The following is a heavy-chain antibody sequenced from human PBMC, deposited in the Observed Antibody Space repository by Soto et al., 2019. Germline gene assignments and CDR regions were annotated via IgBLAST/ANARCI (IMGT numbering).Heavy chain of an antibody. Sequence: EVQLVESGGGLVKPGGSLRLSCVASGFTFGSYSMAWVRQAPGKGPEWVSYIKSSSNDIYYADSVTGRFTISRDNAKNSLHLQMNSLRDYDPAVYYCARVSYYDRSASFGCLGQGTLVAVSS. CDR1: GFTFGSYS. J-gene: IGHJ4*02. CDR3: ARVSYYDRSASFGC. D-gene: IGHD3-22*01. V-gene: IGHV3-48*02. CDR2: IKSSSNDI.